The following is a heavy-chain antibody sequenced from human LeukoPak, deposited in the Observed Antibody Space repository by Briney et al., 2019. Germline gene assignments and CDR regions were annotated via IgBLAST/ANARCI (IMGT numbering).Heavy chain of an antibody. V-gene: IGHV1-18*04. Sequence: ASVKVSCKASGYTFTGYYMHWVRQAPGQGLEWMGWISAYNGNTNYAQKLQGRVTMTTDTSTSTAYMELRSLRSDDTAVYYCARARCSSTSCYTGGAFDIWGQGTMVTVSS. J-gene: IGHJ3*02. CDR2: ISAYNGNT. D-gene: IGHD2-2*02. CDR3: ARARCSSTSCYTGGAFDI. CDR1: GYTFTGYY.